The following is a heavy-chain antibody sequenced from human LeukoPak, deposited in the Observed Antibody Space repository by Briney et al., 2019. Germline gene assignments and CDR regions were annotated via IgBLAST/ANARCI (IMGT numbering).Heavy chain of an antibody. D-gene: IGHD5-12*01. CDR1: GGSISSYY. Sequence: SETLSLTCTVSGGSISSYYWSWIRRPAGKGLEWIGRIYTSGSTNYNPSLKSRVTMPVDTSKNQFSLKLSSVTAADTAVYYCAREYSGYDYLNYYYYMEVWGKGTTVTVSS. V-gene: IGHV4-4*07. CDR2: IYTSGST. CDR3: AREYSGYDYLNYYYYMEV. J-gene: IGHJ6*03.